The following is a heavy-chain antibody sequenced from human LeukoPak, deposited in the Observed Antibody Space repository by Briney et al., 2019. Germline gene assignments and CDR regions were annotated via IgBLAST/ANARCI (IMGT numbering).Heavy chain of an antibody. CDR3: ARAVDTAMVTENWFDP. Sequence: SETLSLTCTVSGGSISSYYWSWIRQPPGKGLEWIGYIYYSGSTNYNPSLKSRVTISVDTSKNQFSLKLSSVTAADTAVYYCARAVDTAMVTENWFDPWGQGTLVTVSS. D-gene: IGHD5-18*01. CDR2: IYYSGST. J-gene: IGHJ5*02. V-gene: IGHV4-59*01. CDR1: GGSISSYY.